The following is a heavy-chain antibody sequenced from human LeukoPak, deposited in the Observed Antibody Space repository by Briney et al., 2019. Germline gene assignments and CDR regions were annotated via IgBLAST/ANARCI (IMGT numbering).Heavy chain of an antibody. D-gene: IGHD2-2*01. V-gene: IGHV1-69*13. CDR1: GGTFSSYA. Sequence: SVKVSCKASGGTFSSYAISWVRQAPGQGLEWKGGIIPIFGTANYAQKFQGRVTITADESTSTAYMELSSLRSEDTAVYYCARDLLGYCSSTSCYFDYWGQGTLVTVSS. CDR2: IIPIFGTA. J-gene: IGHJ4*02. CDR3: ARDLLGYCSSTSCYFDY.